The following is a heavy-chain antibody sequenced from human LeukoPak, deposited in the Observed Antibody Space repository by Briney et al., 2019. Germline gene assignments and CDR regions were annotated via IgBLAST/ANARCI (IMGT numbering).Heavy chain of an antibody. CDR3: ARVRFGSGSSVYFDL. Sequence: GGSLRLSCAASGFTFSSYWMSWVRQAPGKGLEWVANIKQDGSEKYYVDSVKGRFTISRDNAKNSLYLQLNSLRAEDTAVYYCARVRFGSGSSVYFDLWGQGTLVTVSS. CDR2: IKQDGSEK. D-gene: IGHD3-10*01. J-gene: IGHJ4*02. V-gene: IGHV3-7*01. CDR1: GFTFSSYW.